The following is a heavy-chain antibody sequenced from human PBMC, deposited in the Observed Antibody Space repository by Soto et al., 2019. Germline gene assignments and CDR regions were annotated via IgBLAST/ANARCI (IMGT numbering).Heavy chain of an antibody. CDR3: ARHKTTMLTVVSAFDP. D-gene: IGHD3-22*01. CDR1: GDSITRSNFY. J-gene: IGHJ5*02. CDR2: IFYSGST. Sequence: SETLSLTCTVSGDSITRSNFYWGWIRQPPGKGLEWLGSIFYSGSTFYNPALKSRVTFSVDTSKNHFSLKLSSVTAADTAVYYCARHKTTMLTVVSAFDPWGQGTRVTVSS. V-gene: IGHV4-39*02.